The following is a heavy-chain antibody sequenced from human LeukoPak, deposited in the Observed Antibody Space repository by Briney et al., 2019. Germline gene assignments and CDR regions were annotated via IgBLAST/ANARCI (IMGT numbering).Heavy chain of an antibody. V-gene: IGHV7-4-1*02. CDR2: INTNTGNP. Sequence: ASVKVSCKASGYTFTSYAMNWVRQAPGQGLEWMGWINTNTGNPTYAQGFTGRFVFSLDTSVSTAYLQISSLKAEDTAVYYCARVLITFGGVIVTGDAFDIWGQGTMVTVSS. J-gene: IGHJ3*02. CDR1: GYTFTSYA. CDR3: ARVLITFGGVIVTGDAFDI. D-gene: IGHD3-16*02.